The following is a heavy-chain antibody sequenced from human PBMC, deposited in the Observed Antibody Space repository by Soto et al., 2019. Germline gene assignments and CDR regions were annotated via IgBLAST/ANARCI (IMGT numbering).Heavy chain of an antibody. CDR3: AKDLAYSSSWYTANNWFDP. Sequence: EVQLLESGGGLVQPGGSLRLSCAASGFTFSSYAMSWVRQAPGKGLEWVSAISGSGGSTYYADSVKGRFTISRDNSKNTLYLQMNSLRAEDTAVYYCAKDLAYSSSWYTANNWFDPWGQGTLVTVSS. D-gene: IGHD6-13*01. J-gene: IGHJ5*02. CDR2: ISGSGGST. CDR1: GFTFSSYA. V-gene: IGHV3-23*01.